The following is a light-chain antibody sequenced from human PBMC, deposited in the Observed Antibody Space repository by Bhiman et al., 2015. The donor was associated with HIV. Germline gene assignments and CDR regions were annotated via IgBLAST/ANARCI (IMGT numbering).Light chain of an antibody. V-gene: IGLV2-14*01. Sequence: QSALTQPASVSGSPGQSITISCTGTSSDVGGYNYVSWYQQHPAKAPKLMIYDVNKRPSGISNRFSGSKSGNTASLTISGLQAEDEAVYYCSSYSGSASWVFGGGTHLTVL. CDR3: SSYSGSASWV. J-gene: IGLJ3*02. CDR1: SSDVGGYNY. CDR2: DVN.